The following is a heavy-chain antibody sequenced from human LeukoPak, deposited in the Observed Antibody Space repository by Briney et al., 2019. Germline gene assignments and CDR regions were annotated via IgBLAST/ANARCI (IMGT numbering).Heavy chain of an antibody. V-gene: IGHV1-69*02. D-gene: IGHD4/OR15-4a*01. J-gene: IGHJ4*02. CDR2: IIPILGIA. CDR1: GGTFSSYT. CDR3: AGGDHGKPNRLDY. Sequence: SVKVSCKASGGTFSSYTISWVRQAPGQGLEWMGRIIPILGIANYAQKFQGRVTITADKSTSTAYMELSSMRSEDTDVYYCAGGDHGKPNRLDYWGQGTLVTVSS.